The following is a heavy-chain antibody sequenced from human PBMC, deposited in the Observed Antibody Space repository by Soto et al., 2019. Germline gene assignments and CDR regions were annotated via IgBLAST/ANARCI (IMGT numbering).Heavy chain of an antibody. D-gene: IGHD3-16*01. CDR3: ARGGSMAASFYYYYYGMDV. V-gene: IGHV4-4*07. Sequence: SETLSLTCTVSGGSISSYYWSWIRQPAGKGLEWIGRIYTSGSTNYNPSLKSRVTMSVDTSKNQFSLKLSSVTAADTAVYYCARGGSMAASFYYYYYGMDVWGQGTTVTVSS. CDR1: GGSISSYY. CDR2: IYTSGST. J-gene: IGHJ6*02.